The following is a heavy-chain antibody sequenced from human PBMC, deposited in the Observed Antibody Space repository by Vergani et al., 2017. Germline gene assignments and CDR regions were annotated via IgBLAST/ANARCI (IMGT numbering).Heavy chain of an antibody. CDR3: ARDEGAIVVVPAAMDYYYYGMDV. J-gene: IGHJ6*02. CDR1: GGTFSSYA. Sequence: QVQLVQSGAEVKKPGSSVKVSCKASGGTFSSYAISWVRQAPGQGLEWMGRIIPIFGTANYAQKFQGRVTITADESTSTAYMELSSLRSEDTAVYYCARDEGAIVVVPAAMDYYYYGMDVWGQXP. D-gene: IGHD2-2*01. V-gene: IGHV1-69*13. CDR2: IIPIFGTA.